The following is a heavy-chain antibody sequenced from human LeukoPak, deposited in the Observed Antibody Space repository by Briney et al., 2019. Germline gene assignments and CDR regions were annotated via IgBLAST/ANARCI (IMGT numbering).Heavy chain of an antibody. V-gene: IGHV1-46*01. J-gene: IGHJ4*02. D-gene: IGHD6-13*01. Sequence: ASVKVSCKASGYAFTSYYMHWVRQAPGQGLEWMGIINPSGGSTSYAQKFQGRVTMTRDMSTSTVYMELSSLRSEDTAVYYCAREGIAAPYYFDYWGQGTLVTVSS. CDR3: AREGIAAPYYFDY. CDR1: GYAFTSYY. CDR2: INPSGGST.